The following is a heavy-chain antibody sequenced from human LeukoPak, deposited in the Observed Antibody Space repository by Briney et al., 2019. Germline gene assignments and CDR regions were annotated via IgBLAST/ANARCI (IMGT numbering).Heavy chain of an antibody. D-gene: IGHD1-26*01. CDR1: GYTFTDYY. V-gene: IGHV1-2*02. J-gene: IGHJ4*02. CDR2: INPNSGGT. Sequence: ASVKVSCKASGYTFTDYYMHWVRQAPGQGLEWMGWINPNSGGTNYAQKFQGRVTMTRDTSISTAYMELSRLRSDDTAVYYCARVSSRIVGAKGYWGQGTLVTVSS. CDR3: ARVSSRIVGAKGY.